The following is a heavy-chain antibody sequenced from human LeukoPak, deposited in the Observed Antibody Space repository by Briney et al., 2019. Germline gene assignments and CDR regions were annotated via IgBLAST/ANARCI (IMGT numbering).Heavy chain of an antibody. J-gene: IGHJ4*02. Sequence: GGSLRLSCAASGFTLSSYSMNWVRQAPGKGLEWVSSISSSSSYIYYADSVKGRFTISRDNAKNSLYLQMNSLRAEDTAVYYCATSGLESYYFDYWGQGTLVTVSS. D-gene: IGHD6-6*01. CDR2: ISSSSSYI. V-gene: IGHV3-21*01. CDR3: ATSGLESYYFDY. CDR1: GFTLSSYS.